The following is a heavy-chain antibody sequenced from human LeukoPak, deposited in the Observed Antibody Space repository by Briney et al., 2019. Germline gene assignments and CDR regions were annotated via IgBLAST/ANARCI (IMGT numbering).Heavy chain of an antibody. J-gene: IGHJ6*03. CDR2: IYHSGST. V-gene: IGHV4-38-2*02. Sequence: PSETLSLTCTVSGYSISSGYYWGWIRQPPGKGLEWIGSIYHSGSTYYNPSLKSRVTISVDTSKNQFSLKLSSVTAADTAVYYCARRVQSYYYYMDVWGQGTTVTVSS. CDR1: GYSISSGYY. D-gene: IGHD1-1*01. CDR3: ARRVQSYYYYMDV.